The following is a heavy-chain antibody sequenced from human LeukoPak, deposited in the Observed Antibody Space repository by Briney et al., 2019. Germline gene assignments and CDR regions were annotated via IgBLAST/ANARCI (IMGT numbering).Heavy chain of an antibody. D-gene: IGHD6-19*01. CDR1: GFTFSSYA. Sequence: GRSLRLSCAASGFTFSSYAMHWVRQAPGKGLEWVAVISYDGSNKYYADSVKGRFTISRDNAKNTLYLQMNSLRGEDTAVYYCARPPIGYSSGWYYFDYWGQGILVTVSS. CDR2: ISYDGSNK. CDR3: ARPPIGYSSGWYYFDY. V-gene: IGHV3-30-3*01. J-gene: IGHJ4*02.